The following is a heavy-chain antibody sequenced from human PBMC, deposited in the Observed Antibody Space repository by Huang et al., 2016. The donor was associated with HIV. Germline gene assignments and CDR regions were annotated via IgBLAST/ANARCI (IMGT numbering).Heavy chain of an antibody. CDR3: ARGDSSNLDP. J-gene: IGHJ5*02. D-gene: IGHD6-13*01. Sequence: QVQLVQSGAEVKKPGASVKVSCKASGYTFTGYYMHWVRQAPGQGLGWMGWSNPNRGGTNYAQKFQGRVTMTRDTSISTAYMELSRLRSDDTAVYYCARGDSSNLDPWGQGTLVTVSS. CDR2: SNPNRGGT. V-gene: IGHV1-2*02. CDR1: GYTFTGYY.